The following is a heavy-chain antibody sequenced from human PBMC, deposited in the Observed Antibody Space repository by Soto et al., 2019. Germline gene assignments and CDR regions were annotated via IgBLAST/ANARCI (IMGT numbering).Heavy chain of an antibody. CDR1: GGTFSSYA. Sequence: GASVKVSCKASGGTFSSYAISWVRQAPGQGLEWMGGIIPIFGTANYAQKFQGRVTITADKSTSTAYMELSSLRSEDTAVYYCARDRDPYCGGYCYSAFDYWGQGTLVTVSS. V-gene: IGHV1-69*06. D-gene: IGHD2-21*02. J-gene: IGHJ4*02. CDR2: IIPIFGTA. CDR3: ARDRDPYCGGYCYSAFDY.